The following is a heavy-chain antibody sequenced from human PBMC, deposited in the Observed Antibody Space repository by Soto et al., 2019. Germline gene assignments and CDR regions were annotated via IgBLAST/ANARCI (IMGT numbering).Heavy chain of an antibody. CDR1: GYTFTSYG. CDR2: ISAYNGNT. V-gene: IGHV1-18*01. Sequence: QVQLVQSGAEVKKPGASVKVSCKASGYTFTSYGISWVRQAPGQGLEWMGWISAYNGNTNYAQKLQGRVTMTTDTSRRTGYMELRSLRSDDTAVYYCARDFVCSGGSCYTRDPKLNYFDYWGQGTLVTVSS. CDR3: ARDFVCSGGSCYTRDPKLNYFDY. J-gene: IGHJ4*02. D-gene: IGHD2-15*01.